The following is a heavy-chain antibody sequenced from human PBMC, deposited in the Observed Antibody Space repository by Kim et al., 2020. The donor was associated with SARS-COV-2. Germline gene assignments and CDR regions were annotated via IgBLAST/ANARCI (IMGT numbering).Heavy chain of an antibody. CDR2: ISDSGSTP. CDR3: ARESVTGTDAFDI. V-gene: IGHV3-48*03. J-gene: IGHJ3*02. D-gene: IGHD6-19*01. Sequence: GGSLRLSCAASGFTFSSYVINWVRQAPGKGLEWVSYISDSGSTPYYADSVKVRFTISRDNAKNSLFLQMNSLRAEDTAVYYCARESVTGTDAFDIWGQGTLVTVSS. CDR1: GFTFSSYV.